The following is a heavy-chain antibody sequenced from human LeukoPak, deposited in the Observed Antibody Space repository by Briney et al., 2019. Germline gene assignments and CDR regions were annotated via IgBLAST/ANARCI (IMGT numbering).Heavy chain of an antibody. V-gene: IGHV4-39*01. CDR1: GVPINSRDYY. D-gene: IGHD2-2*01. CDR3: SRGAMTAKPADF. J-gene: IGHJ4*02. CDR2: IYYSGNT. Sequence: PSETLSLTCSVSGVPINSRDYYWNWIRQPPGEGLEWIGSIYYSGNTYYNPSLQSRATISVDTSRDYFSLTLSSVTAADTALYFCSRGAMTAKPADFWGQGTLVTVSS.